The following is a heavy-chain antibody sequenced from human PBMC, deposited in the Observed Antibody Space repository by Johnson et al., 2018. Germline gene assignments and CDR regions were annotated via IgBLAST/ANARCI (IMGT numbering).Heavy chain of an antibody. CDR2: IWYDGSNK. J-gene: IGHJ6*03. D-gene: IGHD3-10*01. CDR1: GFTFSSYG. Sequence: QVQLVQSGGGVVQPGRSLRLSCAASGFTFSSYGMHWVRQAPGKGLEWVAVIWYDGSNKYYADSVKGRFPISRDNSKNTLYLQLNSRRAEDTALYYCAKDAYGSGSKYYYYLDVWGRGTTVTVSS. CDR3: AKDAYGSGSKYYYYLDV. V-gene: IGHV3-33*06.